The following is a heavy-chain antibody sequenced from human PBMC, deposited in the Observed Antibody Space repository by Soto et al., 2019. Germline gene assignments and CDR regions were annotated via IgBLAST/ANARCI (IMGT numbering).Heavy chain of an antibody. Sequence: QVQLHESGPGLVRPSQTLSLTCNVSGGSISTADYYWSWIRQPPGKGLEWIGYIHYRGSTYYNPSPESRVAISMDTPKNRFSLNLTSVTAADTAVYFCVSDYDRGGYIGYWGQGTLVTVS. J-gene: IGHJ4*02. CDR3: VSDYDRGGYIGY. CDR2: IHYRGST. CDR1: GGSISTADYY. V-gene: IGHV4-30-4*01. D-gene: IGHD3-22*01.